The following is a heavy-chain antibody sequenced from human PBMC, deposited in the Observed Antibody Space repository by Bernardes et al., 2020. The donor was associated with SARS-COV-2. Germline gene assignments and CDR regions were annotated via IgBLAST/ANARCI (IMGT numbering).Heavy chain of an antibody. CDR3: ARGGSRATWIQLWFSPPFEY. CDR1: GGSISSSSYY. D-gene: IGHD5-18*01. V-gene: IGHV4-39*01. CDR2: IYYSGST. Sequence: ETLSLTCTVSGGSISSSSYYWGWIRQPPGKGLEWIGSIYYSGSTYYNSSLKSRVTISVDTSKNQFSLKLSSVTAADTAVYYCARGGSRATWIQLWFSPPFEYWVQGTL. J-gene: IGHJ4*02.